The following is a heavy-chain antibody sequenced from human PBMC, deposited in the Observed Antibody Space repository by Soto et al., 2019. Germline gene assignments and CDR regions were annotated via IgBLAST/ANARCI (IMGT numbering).Heavy chain of an antibody. V-gene: IGHV4-30-2*01. CDR3: AAGGGLPRYY. Sequence: QLQLQESGSGLVKPSQTLSLTCAVSGGSISSGGYSWSWIRQPPGKGLEWIGYIYPSGSTHYNPSLKSRVTLSVDRSKNQFSLKLSSVPAADTAVYYCAAGGGLPRYYWGQGTLVTVSS. CDR1: GGSISSGGYS. D-gene: IGHD2-15*01. CDR2: IYPSGST. J-gene: IGHJ4*02.